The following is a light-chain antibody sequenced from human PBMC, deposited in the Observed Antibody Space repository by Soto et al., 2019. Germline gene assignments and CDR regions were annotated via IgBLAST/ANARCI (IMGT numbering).Light chain of an antibody. J-gene: IGKJ1*01. CDR3: QHYISSPWT. Sequence: DIQMTQSPSTLSASVGDRVTITSRASQSISSWLAWYQQKPGKAPNLLIYKASSLQSGVPSRFSGSGSGTEFTLTISSLQPDDFATYYCQHYISSPWTFGQGTKVEIK. CDR1: QSISSW. V-gene: IGKV1-5*03. CDR2: KAS.